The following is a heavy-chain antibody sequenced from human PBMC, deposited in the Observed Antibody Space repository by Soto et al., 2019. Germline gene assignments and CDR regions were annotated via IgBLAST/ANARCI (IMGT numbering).Heavy chain of an antibody. CDR3: ASDWASDFWSGYLPGYYYGMDV. D-gene: IGHD3-3*01. V-gene: IGHV3-30*03. CDR1: RFTFSSYP. CDR2: ISFDGRNE. J-gene: IGHJ6*02. Sequence: GGSLRLSCAASRFTFSSYPMHWVRQAPGKGLEWVALISFDGRNEYYADSVKGRFTISRDNSRNTLYLQMNSLRAEDKAVYYCASDWASDFWSGYLPGYYYGMDVWGQGTTVTVSS.